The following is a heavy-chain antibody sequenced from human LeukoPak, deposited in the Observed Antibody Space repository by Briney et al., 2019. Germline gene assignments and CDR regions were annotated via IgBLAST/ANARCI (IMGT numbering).Heavy chain of an antibody. J-gene: IGHJ4*02. CDR2: IYPNSGAT. Sequence: SVKVSCKASGYTFTGYYMHWVRQAPGQGLEWMGWIYPNSGATKYAQKFQGRVTMTRDTSISTAYMELSRLRSDDTAVYYCGTLLSNGPFDYWGQGSLVTVSS. CDR3: GTLLSNGPFDY. CDR1: GYTFTGYY. V-gene: IGHV1-2*02.